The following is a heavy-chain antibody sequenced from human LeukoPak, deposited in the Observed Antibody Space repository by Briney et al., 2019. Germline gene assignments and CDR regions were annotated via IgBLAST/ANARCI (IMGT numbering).Heavy chain of an antibody. CDR1: GSTFSNHA. J-gene: IGHJ6*03. D-gene: IGHD3-10*01. CDR3: VGSPTYYYMDV. CDR2: ISHDGGND. V-gene: IGHV3-30*04. Sequence: GGSLRLSCAASGSTFSNHAIHWVRQAPGKGLEWVTVISHDGGNDYYRDSVKGRFTISRDNSKNTVLLQMNSLSPDDTAIYYCVGSPTYYYMDVWGKGTTVTVSS.